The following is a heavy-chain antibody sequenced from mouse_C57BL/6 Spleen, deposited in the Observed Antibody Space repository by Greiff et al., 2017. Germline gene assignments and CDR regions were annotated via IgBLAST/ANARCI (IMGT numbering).Heavy chain of an antibody. Sequence: VQLQQSGAELARPGASVKLSCKASGYTFTSYGISWVKQRTGQGLEWIGEIYPRSGNTYYNEKFKGKATLTADKSSSTAYMELRSLTSEDSAVYFCARRLTTVVPPDYWGQGTTLTVSS. CDR2: IYPRSGNT. CDR3: ARRLTTVVPPDY. CDR1: GYTFTSYG. J-gene: IGHJ2*01. D-gene: IGHD1-1*01. V-gene: IGHV1-81*01.